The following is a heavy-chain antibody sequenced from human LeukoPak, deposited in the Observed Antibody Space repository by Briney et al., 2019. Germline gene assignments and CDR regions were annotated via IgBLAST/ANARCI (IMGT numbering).Heavy chain of an antibody. CDR1: GFTFDDYA. J-gene: IGHJ4*02. CDR2: ISWNSGSI. V-gene: IGHV3-9*01. CDR3: AKDIEGGYSSRKNYFDY. D-gene: IGHD1-14*01. Sequence: SGGSLRLSCAASGFTFDDYAMHWVRQAPGKGLEWVSGISWNSGSIGYADSVRGRFTISRDNAKNSLYLQMNSLRAEDTALYFCAKDIEGGYSSRKNYFDYWGQGTLVTVSS.